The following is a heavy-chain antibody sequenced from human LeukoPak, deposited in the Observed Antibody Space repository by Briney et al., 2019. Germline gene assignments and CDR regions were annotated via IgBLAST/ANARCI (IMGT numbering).Heavy chain of an antibody. CDR3: AKMLATIGFGHYFDY. V-gene: IGHV3-30*02. CDR1: GFTFGDYG. D-gene: IGHD5-12*01. J-gene: IGHJ4*02. Sequence: GGSLRLSCAASGFTFGDYGMHWVRQAPGKGLEWLTFIRYDGSDKYYADSVKGRFTISRDNSKNTLYLQMNSLRAEDTAVYYCAKMLATIGFGHYFDYWGQGTLVTVSS. CDR2: IRYDGSDK.